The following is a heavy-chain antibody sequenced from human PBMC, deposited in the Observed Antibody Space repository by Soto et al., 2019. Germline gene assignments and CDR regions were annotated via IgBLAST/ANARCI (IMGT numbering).Heavy chain of an antibody. CDR3: ARGVTAVGAFDI. D-gene: IGHD2-21*02. Sequence: SGGSLRLSCAPSASTFSSYCMHWVRQAPGEGLVWVSRISGDGSSTGYADSVKGRFTISRDNAKNTLYLQMNTLRDEDTAVYYCARGVTAVGAFDIWGQGAMVTVSS. V-gene: IGHV3-74*01. J-gene: IGHJ3*02. CDR2: ISGDGSST. CDR1: ASTFSSYC.